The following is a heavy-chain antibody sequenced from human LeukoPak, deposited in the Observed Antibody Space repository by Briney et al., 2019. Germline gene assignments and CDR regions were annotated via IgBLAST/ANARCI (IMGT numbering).Heavy chain of an antibody. Sequence: PSETLSLTCAVYGGSFSGYYWSWIRQPPGKGLEWIGRIYTSGSTNYNPSLKSRVTMSVDTSKNQFSLNLSSVTAADTAFYYCARETTGLARYFDYWGQGTLVTVSS. CDR3: ARETTGLARYFDY. CDR2: IYTSGST. CDR1: GGSFSGYY. J-gene: IGHJ4*02. V-gene: IGHV4-59*10. D-gene: IGHD4-17*01.